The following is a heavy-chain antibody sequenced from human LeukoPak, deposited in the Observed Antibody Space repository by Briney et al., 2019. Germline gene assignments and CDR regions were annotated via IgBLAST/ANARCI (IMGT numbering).Heavy chain of an antibody. J-gene: IGHJ3*02. Sequence: ASVKVSCKVSGYTLTELSMHWVRQAPGKGLEWMGGFDPEDGETIYAQKFQGRVTMTEDTSTDTAYMGLSSLRSEDTAVYYCATRLRDDVAGLLDAFDIWGQGTMVTVSS. CDR2: FDPEDGET. CDR1: GYTLTELS. CDR3: ATRLRDDVAGLLDAFDI. V-gene: IGHV1-24*01. D-gene: IGHD6-19*01.